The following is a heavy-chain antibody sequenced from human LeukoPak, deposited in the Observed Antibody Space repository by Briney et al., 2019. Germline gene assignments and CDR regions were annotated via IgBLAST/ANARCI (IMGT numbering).Heavy chain of an antibody. CDR1: GGSISSGGYY. V-gene: IGHV4-39*07. Sequence: SETLSLTCTVSGGSISSGGYYWSWIRQPPGKGLEWIGEINHSGSTNYNPSLKSRVTISVDTSKNQFSLKLSSVTAADTAVYYCARGLRFAYDSSGGPLRYWGQGTLVTVSS. CDR3: ARGLRFAYDSSGGPLRY. J-gene: IGHJ4*02. CDR2: INHSGST. D-gene: IGHD3-22*01.